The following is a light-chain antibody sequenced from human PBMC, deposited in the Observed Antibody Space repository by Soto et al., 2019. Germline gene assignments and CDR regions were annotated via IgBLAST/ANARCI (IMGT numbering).Light chain of an antibody. J-gene: IGLJ1*01. V-gene: IGLV2-18*02. Sequence: SVLTQPPSVSGSPGQSVTISCTGTSSDVGAYNRVSWYQQPPGAAPKLMICDVSNRPSGVPERFSGSKSGNTASLTIFGLQAEDEADYYCSSFTTSSTYVFGTGTKVTVL. CDR3: SSFTTSSTYV. CDR2: DVS. CDR1: SSDVGAYNR.